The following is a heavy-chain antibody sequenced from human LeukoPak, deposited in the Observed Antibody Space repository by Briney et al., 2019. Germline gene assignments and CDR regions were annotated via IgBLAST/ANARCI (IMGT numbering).Heavy chain of an antibody. J-gene: IGHJ4*02. CDR3: ASQPTDYYDSSGYQNYFDY. V-gene: IGHV4-39*07. CDR2: IYYSGSA. Sequence: SETLSLTCTVSGGSISSSSYFWGWIRQPPGKGLEWIGSIYYSGSAYYNPSLKSRVTISVDTSKNQFSLKLSSVTAADTAAYYCASQPTDYYDSSGYQNYFDYWGQGTLVTVSS. CDR1: GGSISSSSYF. D-gene: IGHD3-22*01.